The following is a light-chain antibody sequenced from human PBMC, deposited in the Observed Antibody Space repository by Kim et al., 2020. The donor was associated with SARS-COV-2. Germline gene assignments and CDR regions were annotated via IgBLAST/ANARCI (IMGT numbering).Light chain of an antibody. Sequence: SSALTQAPAVSVALGQTVRITCQGDSLRSYYATWYQQKPGQAPILVIYGKNNRPSGIPDRFSGSSSGNTASLTITGTQAGDEADYYCNSRDSNDNVVFGGGTKLTVL. CDR2: GKN. CDR1: SLRSYY. V-gene: IGLV3-19*01. J-gene: IGLJ2*01. CDR3: NSRDSNDNVV.